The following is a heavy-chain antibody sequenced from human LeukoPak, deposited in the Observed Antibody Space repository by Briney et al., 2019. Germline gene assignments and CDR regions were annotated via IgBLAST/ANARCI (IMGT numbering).Heavy chain of an antibody. J-gene: IGHJ6*03. CDR2: IIPIFGTA. V-gene: IGHV1-69*06. CDR3: ARDQRPSRITIFGVVRYYMDV. Sequence: ASVKVSCKASGGTFSSYAISWVRQAPGQGLEWMGGIIPIFGTANYAQKFQGRVTITADKSTSTAYMELSSLRSEDTAVYYCARDQRPSRITIFGVVRYYMDVWGKGTTVTVSS. D-gene: IGHD3-3*01. CDR1: GGTFSSYA.